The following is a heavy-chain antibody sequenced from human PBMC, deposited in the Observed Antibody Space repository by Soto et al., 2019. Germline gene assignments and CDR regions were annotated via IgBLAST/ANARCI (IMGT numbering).Heavy chain of an antibody. V-gene: IGHV3-15*07. CDR3: TLYCGGDCWYYGMDV. Sequence: PGGSMRVSCAASGFTFTNAWMNWVRPAPGKGLEWVGRIKSKTDGGTTDYAAPVKGRFTISRDDSKNTLYLQMNSLKTEDTAVYYCTLYCGGDCWYYGMDVWGQGTTVSVSS. D-gene: IGHD2-21*02. CDR1: GFTFTNAW. J-gene: IGHJ6*02. CDR2: IKSKTDGGTT.